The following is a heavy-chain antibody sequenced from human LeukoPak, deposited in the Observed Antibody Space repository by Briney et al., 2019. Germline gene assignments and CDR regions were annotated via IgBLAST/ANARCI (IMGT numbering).Heavy chain of an antibody. D-gene: IGHD2-15*01. CDR1: GITFSTYA. V-gene: IGHV3-23*01. CDR2: ISGSGGST. J-gene: IGHJ4*02. CDR3: AKNTLGSPEGYFEF. Sequence: PGGSLRLSCAASGITFSTYAMSWVRQAPGKGLEWVSVISGSGGSTYYTDSVKGRFTISRDNSKNTLYLQMNSLRGDDTAVYYCAKNTLGSPEGYFEFWGQGTLVTVSS.